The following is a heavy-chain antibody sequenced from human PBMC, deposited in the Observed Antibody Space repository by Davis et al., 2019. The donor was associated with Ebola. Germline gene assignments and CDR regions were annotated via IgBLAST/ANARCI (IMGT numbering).Heavy chain of an antibody. D-gene: IGHD6-13*01. CDR3: AKHMTIAGTTWFDP. V-gene: IGHV3-23*01. Sequence: GESLKISCVASGFTFSNYGMSWVRQSPGKGLEWVSSISGNGVSTLYGSSVKGRSTISRDNSKNTVYLQMSSLRVDDTAIYYCAKHMTIAGTTWFDPWGQGTLVTATS. J-gene: IGHJ5*02. CDR2: ISGNGVST. CDR1: GFTFSNYG.